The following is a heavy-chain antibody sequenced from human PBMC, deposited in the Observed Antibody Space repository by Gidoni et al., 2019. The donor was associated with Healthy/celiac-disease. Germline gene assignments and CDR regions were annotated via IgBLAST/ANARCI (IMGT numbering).Heavy chain of an antibody. CDR3: ARDEWELPLD. CDR2: ISSSGSYI. D-gene: IGHD1-26*01. V-gene: IGHV3-21*01. Sequence: EVQLVESGGGLVKPGGSLRLSCAASGFTFSSYSMNWVRQAPGKGLEWVSSISSSGSYIYYADSVKGRFTISRDNAKNSLYLQMNSLRAEDTAVYYCARDEWELPLDWGQGTLVTVSS. J-gene: IGHJ4*02. CDR1: GFTFSSYS.